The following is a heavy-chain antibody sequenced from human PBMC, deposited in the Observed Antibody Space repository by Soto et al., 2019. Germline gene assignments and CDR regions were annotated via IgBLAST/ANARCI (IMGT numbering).Heavy chain of an antibody. D-gene: IGHD2-2*01. CDR2: IYYSGST. J-gene: IGHJ6*02. V-gene: IGHV4-39*01. CDR3: ASTGGGYCSSTSCYGSDYYYYGMDV. CDR1: GGSISSSSYY. Sequence: SETLSLTCTVSGGSISSSSYYWGWIRQPPGKGLEWIGSIYYSGSTYYNPSLKSRVTISVDTSKNQFSLKLSSVTAADTAVYYCASTGGGYCSSTSCYGSDYYYYGMDVWGQGTTVTVSS.